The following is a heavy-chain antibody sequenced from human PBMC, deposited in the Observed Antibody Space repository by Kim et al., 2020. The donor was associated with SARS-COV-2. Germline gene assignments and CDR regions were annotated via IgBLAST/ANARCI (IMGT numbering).Heavy chain of an antibody. D-gene: IGHD6-13*01. Sequence: DSVRGRFTTTRDHAKNSLDLQMNSLRAEDTAVYYCARVTYSSSWYLWFDPWGQGTLVTVSS. CDR3: ARVTYSSSWYLWFDP. V-gene: IGHV3-7*01. J-gene: IGHJ5*02.